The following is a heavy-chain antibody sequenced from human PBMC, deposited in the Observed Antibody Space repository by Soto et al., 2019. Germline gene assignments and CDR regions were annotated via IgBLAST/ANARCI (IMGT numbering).Heavy chain of an antibody. CDR3: AHSKYSRSSFDY. J-gene: IGHJ4*02. Sequence: SGPTLVNPTQTLTLTCTFSGFSLSTSDVGVGWIRQPPGKALEWLAIIYWDDKRYSPSLKSRLTITKDTSKNQVLLTVTNMDPVDTATYYCAHSKYSRSSFDYWGQGTLVTVSS. CDR1: GFSLSTSDVG. CDR2: IYWDDK. V-gene: IGHV2-5*01. D-gene: IGHD6-6*01.